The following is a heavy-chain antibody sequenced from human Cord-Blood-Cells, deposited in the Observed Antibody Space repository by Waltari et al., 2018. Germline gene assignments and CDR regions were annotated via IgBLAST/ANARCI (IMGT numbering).Heavy chain of an antibody. CDR3: ARGGPYSSSSFDY. D-gene: IGHD6-6*01. J-gene: IGHJ4*02. CDR2: IYHRGST. V-gene: IGHV4-38-2*02. CDR1: GYSISSGYY. Sequence: QVQLQESGPGLVKPSETLSLTCTVSGYSISSGYYWGWIRQPPGKGLEWIGSIYHRGSTYYNPSLKSRVTISVDTSKNQFSLKLSSVTAADTAVYYCARGGPYSSSSFDYWGQGTLVTVSS.